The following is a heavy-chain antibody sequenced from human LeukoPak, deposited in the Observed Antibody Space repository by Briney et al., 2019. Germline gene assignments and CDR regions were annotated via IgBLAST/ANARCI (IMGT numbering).Heavy chain of an antibody. D-gene: IGHD4-11*01. V-gene: IGHV4-59*01. Sequence: SETLSLTCTISGGSISSYYWNWIRQPPGKGLEWIGYIYDSGSTNYNPPLKSRVTISVDTSKNQFSLKLSSVTGADTAVYYCARGYSDYIWFDPWGQGTLVTVSS. CDR1: GGSISSYY. CDR2: IYDSGST. J-gene: IGHJ5*02. CDR3: ARGYSDYIWFDP.